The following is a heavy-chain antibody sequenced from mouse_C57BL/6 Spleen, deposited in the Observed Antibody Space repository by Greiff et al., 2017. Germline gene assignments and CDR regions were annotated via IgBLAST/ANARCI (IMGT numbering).Heavy chain of an antibody. CDR3: ARRGALNAWGYFDV. D-gene: IGHD4-1*01. CDR1: GYAFSSYW. J-gene: IGHJ1*03. V-gene: IGHV1-80*01. CDR2: IYPGDGDT. Sequence: QVQLQQSGAELVKPGASVKISCKASGYAFSSYWMNWVKQRPGKGLEWIGQIYPGDGDTNYNGKFKGKATLTADKSSSTAYMQLSSLTSEDSAVYFCARRGALNAWGYFDVWGTGTTLTVSS.